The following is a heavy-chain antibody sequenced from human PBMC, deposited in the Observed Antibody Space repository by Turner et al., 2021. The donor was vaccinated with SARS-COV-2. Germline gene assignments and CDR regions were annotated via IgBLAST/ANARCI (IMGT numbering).Heavy chain of an antibody. CDR2: INYSGST. V-gene: IGHV4-39*01. CDR3: ARHWEVAAAAYLARFDP. J-gene: IGHJ5*02. D-gene: IGHD6-13*01. CDR1: GGSIRRSSYY. Sequence: LQLQESVPGLVKPSETLSLPCTVYGGSIRRSSYYWGWIRHPPGKGLELIGSINYSGSTDDNPSLKSRVNIAVDTSKNQFSLKLSSVTAADTAVYYCARHWEVAAAAYLARFDPWGQGTLVTVSS.